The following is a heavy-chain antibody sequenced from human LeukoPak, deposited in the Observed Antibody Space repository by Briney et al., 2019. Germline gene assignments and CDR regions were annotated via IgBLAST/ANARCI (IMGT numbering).Heavy chain of an antibody. Sequence: GGSLRLSCAASGFTFSSYAMSWIRQAPGKGLEWVSYISSSGSSIDYADSVKGRFIISRDNAKDSLYLQMNSLRVEDTAVYYCLRGDRRDYWGQGTLVTVSS. CDR1: GFTFSSYA. J-gene: IGHJ4*02. CDR3: LRGDRRDY. CDR2: ISSSGSSI. V-gene: IGHV3-21*05.